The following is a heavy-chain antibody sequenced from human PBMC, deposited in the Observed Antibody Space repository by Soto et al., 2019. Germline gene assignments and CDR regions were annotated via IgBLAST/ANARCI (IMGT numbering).Heavy chain of an antibody. CDR2: IYYSGST. J-gene: IGHJ6*02. V-gene: IGHV4-31*03. CDR1: GGSISSGGYY. CDR3: ARGGRRSPGMDV. Sequence: QVQLQESGPGLVKPTQTLSLTCTVSGGSISSGGYYWSWIRQHPGKGLEWIGYIYYSGSTYYNPSLKSRVTISVDTSKNQFSLKLSSVPAADTAVYYCARGGRRSPGMDVWGQGTTVTVSS.